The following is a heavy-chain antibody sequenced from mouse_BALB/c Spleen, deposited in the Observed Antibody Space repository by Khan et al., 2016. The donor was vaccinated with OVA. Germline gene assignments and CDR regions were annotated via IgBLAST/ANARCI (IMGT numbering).Heavy chain of an antibody. J-gene: IGHJ3*01. CDR2: INPSNDYT. CDR1: GYTFTSYS. CDR3: VREGAYNRSDSWFAY. Sequence: QVQLKESRAELARPGASVKMSCKASGYTFTSYSIHWVRQRPGQAPEWIGHINPSNDYTNYNQNFKDKATLIVDKSSTTAYMQLSSLTSEDSAVYFCVREGAYNRSDSWFAYWGQGTLVTVSA. V-gene: IGHV1-4*01. D-gene: IGHD2-14*01.